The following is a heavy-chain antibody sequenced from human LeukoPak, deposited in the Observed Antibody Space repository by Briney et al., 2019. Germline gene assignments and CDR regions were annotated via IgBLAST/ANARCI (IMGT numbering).Heavy chain of an antibody. CDR2: ISGSGGST. Sequence: GGSLGLSCAASGFTFSSYAMSWVRQAPGKGLEWVSAISGSGGSTYYADSVKGRFTISRDNSKNTLYLQMNSLRAEDTAVYYCAKSLGRVAVAGVFDYWGQGTLVTVSS. V-gene: IGHV3-23*01. CDR1: GFTFSSYA. D-gene: IGHD6-19*01. J-gene: IGHJ4*02. CDR3: AKSLGRVAVAGVFDY.